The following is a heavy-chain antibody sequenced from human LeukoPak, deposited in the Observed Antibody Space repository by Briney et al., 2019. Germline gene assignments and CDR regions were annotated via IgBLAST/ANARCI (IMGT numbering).Heavy chain of an antibody. V-gene: IGHV3-21*01. CDR2: IRSSSNNI. J-gene: IGHJ6*04. D-gene: IGHD2-21*02. CDR1: GFMFSNYG. CDR3: AREYCGGDCYSVHYYYGMDV. Sequence: GGSLRLSSVASGFMFSNYGMNWVRQAPGKGLEWVSSIRSSSNNIYYADSVKGRFTISRDNAKNSLYLEMNSLRAEDTAVYYCAREYCGGDCYSVHYYYGMDVWGIGTTVTVSS.